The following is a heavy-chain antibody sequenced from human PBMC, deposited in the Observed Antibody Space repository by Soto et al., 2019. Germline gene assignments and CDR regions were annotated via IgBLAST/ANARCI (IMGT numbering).Heavy chain of an antibody. J-gene: IGHJ4*02. CDR1: GFTFSSYG. D-gene: IGHD4-17*01. CDR2: ISYDGSNK. V-gene: IGHV3-30*18. Sequence: QVQLVESGGGVVQPGRSLRLSCAASGFTFSSYGMHWVRQAPGKGLEWVAVISYDGSNKYYADSVKGRFTISRDNSKNKLYLQMNSLRAEDTAVYYCAKDTTVLEYYFDYWGQGTLVTVSS. CDR3: AKDTTVLEYYFDY.